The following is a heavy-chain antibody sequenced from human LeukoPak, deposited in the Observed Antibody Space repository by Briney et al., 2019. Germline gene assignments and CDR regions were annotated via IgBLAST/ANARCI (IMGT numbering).Heavy chain of an antibody. V-gene: IGHV1-18*01. CDR1: GYIFTSYS. J-gene: IGHJ4*02. Sequence: ATVKVSCKASGYIFTSYSITWVRQAPGQGLEWMGWISAYNGDIHYAQKFQDRVTMTINTSMTTAYMELRSLRSDDTAVYYCARAPIVVVTDFDYWGQGTLLTVS. CDR3: ARAPIVVVTDFDY. CDR2: ISAYNGDI. D-gene: IGHD2-21*02.